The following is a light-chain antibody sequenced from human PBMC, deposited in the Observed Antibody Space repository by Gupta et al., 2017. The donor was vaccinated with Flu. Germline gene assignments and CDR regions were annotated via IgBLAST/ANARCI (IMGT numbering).Light chain of an antibody. Sequence: PSSLSPSVGDCVTIPCRARQGISNYLAWYQQKPGQAPQLLIYVASTLHSGVPSRFIGSGSGTDFTLTISSVQPEDVATYYCQQDHNTPNTFGQGTKLEIK. V-gene: IGKV1-27*01. J-gene: IGKJ2*01. CDR2: VAS. CDR1: QGISNY. CDR3: QQDHNTPNT.